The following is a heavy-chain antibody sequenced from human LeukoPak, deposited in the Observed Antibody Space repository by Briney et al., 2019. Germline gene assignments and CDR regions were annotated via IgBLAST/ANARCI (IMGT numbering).Heavy chain of an antibody. CDR1: GYSFTSYW. J-gene: IGHJ3*02. CDR3: AIPSDTAMVNRAFDI. CDR2: IYPGDSDT. D-gene: IGHD5-18*01. V-gene: IGHV5-51*01. Sequence: GESLKISCKGSGYSFTSYWIGWVRQMPGKGLEWMGIIYPGDSDTRYSPSFQGQVTISADKSISTAYLQWSSLKASDTAMYYCAIPSDTAMVNRAFDIWGQGTMVTVSS.